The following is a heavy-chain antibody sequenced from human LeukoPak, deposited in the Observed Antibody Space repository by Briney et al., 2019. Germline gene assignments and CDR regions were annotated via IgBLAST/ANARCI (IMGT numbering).Heavy chain of an antibody. CDR1: GDSFSSDTTA. CDR3: ARGYWAHGINV. V-gene: IGHV6-1*01. J-gene: IGHJ6*02. Sequence: SQALSLTCAISGDSFSSDTTAWHWIRQSPSRGLEWLGRAYYTSKWITNYAVSVRSRITVNPNTSNNQFSLQLNSVTPEDTAVYYCARGYWAHGINVWGPGTTVTVSS. D-gene: IGHD6-13*01. CDR2: AYYTSKWIT.